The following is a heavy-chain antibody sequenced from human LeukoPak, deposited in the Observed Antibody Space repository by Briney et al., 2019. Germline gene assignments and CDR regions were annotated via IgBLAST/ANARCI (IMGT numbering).Heavy chain of an antibody. D-gene: IGHD1-26*01. J-gene: IGHJ5*02. CDR2: ISSSSSYI. Sequence: GGSLRLSCAASGFTFSSYSMNWVRQAPGKGLEWVSSISSSSSYIYYADSVKGRFTISRDNAKNSLYLQMNSLRAEDTAVYYCARFTVGATNWFDHWGQGTLVTVSS. V-gene: IGHV3-21*01. CDR3: ARFTVGATNWFDH. CDR1: GFTFSSYS.